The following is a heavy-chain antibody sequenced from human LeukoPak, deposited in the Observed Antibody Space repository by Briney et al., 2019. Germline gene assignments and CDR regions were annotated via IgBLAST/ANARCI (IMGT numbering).Heavy chain of an antibody. D-gene: IGHD2-15*01. J-gene: IGHJ4*02. CDR2: IYYSGST. CDR1: GGSISRGGYY. Sequence: SETLSLTCSVSGGSISRGGYYWSWIRQHPGKGLEWIGYIYYSGSTYYNPSLKSRVTISLDTSKNQFSLTLNSVTAAGTAVYYCAREALGYCSGGNCYRFDKWGQGTLVAVSS. CDR3: AREALGYCSGGNCYRFDK. V-gene: IGHV4-31*03.